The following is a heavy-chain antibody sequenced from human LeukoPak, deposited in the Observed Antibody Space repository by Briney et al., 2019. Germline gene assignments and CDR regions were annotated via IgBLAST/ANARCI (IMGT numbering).Heavy chain of an antibody. D-gene: IGHD4-17*01. Sequence: GGSLRLSCAASGFTFSSYAMSWVRQAPGKGLEWVSAISGSGDTTYYADSVKGRFSISRDNSKNTLSLQMHTLRAEDTAVYFCAKGEAVTTYYYYGMDVWGQGTTVTVSS. J-gene: IGHJ6*02. CDR1: GFTFSSYA. CDR2: ISGSGDTT. CDR3: AKGEAVTTYYYYGMDV. V-gene: IGHV3-23*01.